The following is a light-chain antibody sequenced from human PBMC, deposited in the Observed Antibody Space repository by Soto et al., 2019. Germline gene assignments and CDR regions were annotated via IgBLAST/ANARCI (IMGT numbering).Light chain of an antibody. Sequence: EIVMTQSPSTLSVSPGGSATLSCRASQHVSSNFAWYRQKPGQAPTLLIYRASTRATGIPARFTGSGSGTEFTLTISSLQSEDFAVYYCQQYNNWPYTFGQGTKLAIK. CDR2: RAS. CDR3: QQYNNWPYT. V-gene: IGKV3-15*01. CDR1: QHVSSN. J-gene: IGKJ2*01.